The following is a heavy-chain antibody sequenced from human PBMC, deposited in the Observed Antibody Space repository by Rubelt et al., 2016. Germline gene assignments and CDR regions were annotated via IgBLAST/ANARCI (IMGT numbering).Heavy chain of an antibody. V-gene: IGHV3-33*01. CDR1: GFTFSSYG. Sequence: QVQLVESGGGVVQPGRSLRLSCAASGFTFSSYGMHWVRQAPGKGLEWVAVIWYDGSNKYYADSVKGRFTSSRDNSKNTLYLQMNSLRAEETAVYYGARSPAAPYYYGMDVWGQGTTVTVSS. CDR2: IWYDGSNK. CDR3: ARSPAAPYYYGMDV. J-gene: IGHJ6*02.